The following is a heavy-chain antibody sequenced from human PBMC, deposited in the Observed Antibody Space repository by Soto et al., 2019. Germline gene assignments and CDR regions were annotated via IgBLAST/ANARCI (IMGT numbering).Heavy chain of an antibody. Sequence: GGSLRLSCAASGFTVSSNFMSWVRQAPGKGLQWASIIYSDGNTYYADSVKGRFTISRDVSKNTLYLQMNSLRADDTAVYYCARVNPPYPWGQGTLVTVSS. CDR3: ARVNPPYP. CDR1: GFTVSSNF. V-gene: IGHV3-53*01. CDR2: IYSDGNT. J-gene: IGHJ5*02.